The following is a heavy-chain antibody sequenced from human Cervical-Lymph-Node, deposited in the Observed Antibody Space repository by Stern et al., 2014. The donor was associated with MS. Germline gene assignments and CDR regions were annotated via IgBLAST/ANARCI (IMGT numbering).Heavy chain of an antibody. CDR1: GYTFTGYY. Sequence: VQLVESGAEVKKTGASVKVSCKASGYTFTGYYIHWVRQAPGQGLEWMGWINPNSGDTNYAQKFQDWVTMTWDTSISTAYMELSRLKSDDTAMYYCAGVNQARSYNYWFFDIWGRGTLVNVSS. CDR3: AGVNQARSYNYWFFDI. D-gene: IGHD1-1*01. V-gene: IGHV1-2*04. J-gene: IGHJ2*01. CDR2: INPNSGDT.